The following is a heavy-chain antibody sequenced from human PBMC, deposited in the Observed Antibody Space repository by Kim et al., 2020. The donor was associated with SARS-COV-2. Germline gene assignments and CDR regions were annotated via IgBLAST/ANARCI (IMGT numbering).Heavy chain of an antibody. J-gene: IGHJ6*02. V-gene: IGHV3-9*01. CDR3: AKGLSTVTSYGMDF. CDR1: GFSFDDYA. D-gene: IGHD4-17*01. Sequence: GGSLRLSCAASGFSFDDYAMHWVRQVPGKGLEWVSGISWNSGSIAYADSVKGRFTVSRDNAKNSLYLQMDSLRPEDTAFYYCAKGLSTVTSYGMDFWGQGTTVTVAS. CDR2: ISWNSGSI.